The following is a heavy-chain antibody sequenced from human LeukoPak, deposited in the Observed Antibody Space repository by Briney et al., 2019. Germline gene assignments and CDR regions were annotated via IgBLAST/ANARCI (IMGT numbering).Heavy chain of an antibody. CDR2: IIPIFGTA. CDR1: GGTFSSYA. CDR3: ARVTVAGPYFDY. D-gene: IGHD6-19*01. V-gene: IGHV1-69*05. J-gene: IGHJ4*02. Sequence: ASVKVSCKASGGTFSSYAISWVRQAPGQGLEWMGGIIPIFGTANYAQKFQGRVTITTDESTSTAYMELSSLRSEDTAVYYCARVTVAGPYFDYWGQGTLVTVSS.